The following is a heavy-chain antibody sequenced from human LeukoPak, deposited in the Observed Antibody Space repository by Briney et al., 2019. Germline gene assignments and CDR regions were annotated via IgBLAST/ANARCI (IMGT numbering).Heavy chain of an antibody. CDR3: AKDSTGYSSSWFDY. V-gene: IGHV3-23*01. J-gene: IGHJ4*02. Sequence: GGSLRLSCAASGFTFSSYAMSWVRQAPGKGLEWVSAISGSGGSTYYADSVKGRFTISRDNFKNTLYLQMNSLRAEDTAVYYCAKDSTGYSSSWFDYWGQGTLVTVSS. D-gene: IGHD6-13*01. CDR2: ISGSGGST. CDR1: GFTFSSYA.